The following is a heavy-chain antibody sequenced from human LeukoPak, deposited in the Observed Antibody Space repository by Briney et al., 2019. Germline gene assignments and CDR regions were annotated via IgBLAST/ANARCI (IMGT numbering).Heavy chain of an antibody. CDR3: ARGLWAVDY. D-gene: IGHD3-16*01. Sequence: HTGGSLRLSCAASGFTFSSYAMHWVRQAPGKGLEWVAVISYDGSNKYYADSVKGRFTISRDNSKNTLYLQMNSLRAEDTAVYYCARGLWAVDYWGQGTLVTVSS. CDR1: GFTFSSYA. CDR2: ISYDGSNK. V-gene: IGHV3-30*04. J-gene: IGHJ4*02.